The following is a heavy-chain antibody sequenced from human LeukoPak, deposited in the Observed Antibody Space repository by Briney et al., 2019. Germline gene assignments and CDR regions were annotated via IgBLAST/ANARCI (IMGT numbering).Heavy chain of an antibody. CDR1: GYSFNSYW. J-gene: IGHJ4*02. D-gene: IGHD5-12*01. V-gene: IGHV5-51*01. CDR3: ARAGIVATIPYHFDY. CDR2: IYPGDSDT. Sequence: LGESLKISCKGSGYSFNSYWIGWVRQMPGKGLEWMGIIYPGDSDTRYSPSFQGQVTISADKSIITAYLQWSSLKASDTAMYYCARAGIVATIPYHFDYWGQGTLVTVSS.